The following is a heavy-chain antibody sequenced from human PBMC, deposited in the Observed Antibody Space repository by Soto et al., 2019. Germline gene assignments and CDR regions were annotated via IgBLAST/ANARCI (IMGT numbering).Heavy chain of an antibody. Sequence: QITLKESGPTVVKPTQTLTLACTFSGFSLSTSGVGVGWIRQPPGKALEWLALIYWDDDKRYSPSLKSRLTITKDTSKNQVVLTMTNMDPVDTATYYCAHHSGYSRTHGIDFQLWGPGTLVTVSS. CDR1: GFSLSTSGVG. CDR2: IYWDDDK. CDR3: AHHSGYSRTHGIDFQL. D-gene: IGHD5-12*01. V-gene: IGHV2-5*02. J-gene: IGHJ1*01.